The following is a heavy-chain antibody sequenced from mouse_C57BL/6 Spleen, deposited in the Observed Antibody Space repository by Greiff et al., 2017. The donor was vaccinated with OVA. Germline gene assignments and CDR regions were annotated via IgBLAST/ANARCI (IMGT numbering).Heavy chain of an antibody. V-gene: IGHV1-52*01. CDR1: GYTFTSYW. D-gene: IGHD1-1*01. J-gene: IGHJ3*01. CDR2: IDPSDSET. CDR3: ARDYGSSYSAWFAY. Sequence: VQLQQPGAELVRPGSSVKLSCKASGYTFTSYWMHWVKQRPIQGLEWIGNIDPSDSETHYNQKFKDKATLTVDKSSSTAYMQLSSLTSEDSAVYYCARDYGSSYSAWFAYWGQGTLVTVSA.